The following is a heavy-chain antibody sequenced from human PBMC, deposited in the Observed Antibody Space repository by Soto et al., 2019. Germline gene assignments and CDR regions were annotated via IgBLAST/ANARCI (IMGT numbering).Heavy chain of an antibody. J-gene: IGHJ6*02. CDR2: ISSSSSYT. CDR1: GFTFSDYY. Sequence: QVPLVESGGGLVKPGGSLRLSCAASGFTFSDYYMSWIRQAPGKGLEWVSYISSSSSYTNYADSVKGRFTISRDNAKNSLYLQMNSLRAEDTAVYYCARGGYGDYGEAYGMDVWGQGTTVTVSS. D-gene: IGHD4-17*01. V-gene: IGHV3-11*05. CDR3: ARGGYGDYGEAYGMDV.